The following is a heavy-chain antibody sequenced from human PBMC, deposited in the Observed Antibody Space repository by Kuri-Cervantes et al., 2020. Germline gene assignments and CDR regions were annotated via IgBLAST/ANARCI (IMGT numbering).Heavy chain of an antibody. D-gene: IGHD3-3*01. CDR3: ARGLSDFWSGYYSYYYYMDV. Sequence: ASVKVSCKASGYTFTGYYMHWVRQAPGQGLEWMGWINPNSGGTNYAQKFQGWVTMTRDTSISTAYMELSRLRSDDTAVYYCARGLSDFWSGYYSYYYYMDVWGKGTTVTVSS. CDR1: GYTFTGYY. J-gene: IGHJ6*03. CDR2: INPNSGGT. V-gene: IGHV1-2*04.